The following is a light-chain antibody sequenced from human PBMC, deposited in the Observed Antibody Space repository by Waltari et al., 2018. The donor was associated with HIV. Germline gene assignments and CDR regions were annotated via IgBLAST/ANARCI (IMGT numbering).Light chain of an antibody. CDR2: EVT. CDR3: SSFANRDGFYVL. CDR1: NSDIGTYDY. V-gene: IGLV2-8*01. J-gene: IGLJ2*01. Sequence: SALTQPPSASGSPGQSVTLSCTGTNSDIGTYDYVTWYQQHPGKAPKRVISEVTKRPSGVSDRFSGSNSGNTAFLTVSGLQAEDEADYYCSSFANRDGFYVLFGGGTRLTVL.